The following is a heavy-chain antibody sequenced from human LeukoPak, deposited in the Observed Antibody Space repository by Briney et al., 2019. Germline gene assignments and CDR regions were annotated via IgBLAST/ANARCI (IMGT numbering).Heavy chain of an antibody. CDR2: IYYSGST. CDR3: ARESVAVAVFDY. CDR1: GGSISSYY. Sequence: SETLSLTCTVSGGSISSYYWSWIRQPPGKGLEWIGYIYYSGSTNYNPSLKSRVTISVDTSKNQFSLRLSSVTAADTAVYYCARESVAVAVFDYWGQGTLVTVSS. D-gene: IGHD6-19*01. V-gene: IGHV4-59*01. J-gene: IGHJ4*02.